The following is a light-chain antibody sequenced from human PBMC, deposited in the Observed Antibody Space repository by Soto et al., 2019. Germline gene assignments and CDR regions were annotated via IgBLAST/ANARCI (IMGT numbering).Light chain of an antibody. J-gene: IGLJ2*01. CDR1: SSDVGGYDY. Sequence: QSALTQPASVSGSPGQSITISCTGTSSDVGGYDYVSWYQQHPGKVPKLMIYEVFRRPSGISDRFSGSKSGNTASLTISGLQAEDEAAYYCCSYTTTSTFVFGGGTKVTVL. V-gene: IGLV2-14*03. CDR2: EVF. CDR3: CSYTTTSTFV.